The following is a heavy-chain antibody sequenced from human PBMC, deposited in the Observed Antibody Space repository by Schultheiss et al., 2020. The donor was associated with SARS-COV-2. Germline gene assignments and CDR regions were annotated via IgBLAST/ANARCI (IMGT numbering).Heavy chain of an antibody. Sequence: SETLSLTCTVSGGSISSYYWSWIRQPPGKGLEWIGEINHSGSTNYNPSLKSRVTISVDTSKNQFSLKLSSVTAADTAVYYCASLPDYYDSSGYQFDYWGQGTLVTVSS. J-gene: IGHJ4*02. V-gene: IGHV4-34*01. CDR1: GGSISSYY. D-gene: IGHD3-22*01. CDR2: INHSGST. CDR3: ASLPDYYDSSGYQFDY.